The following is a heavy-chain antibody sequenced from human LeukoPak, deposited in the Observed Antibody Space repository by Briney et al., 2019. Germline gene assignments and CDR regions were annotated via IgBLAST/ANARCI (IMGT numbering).Heavy chain of an antibody. V-gene: IGHV1-18*01. CDR2: ISTYNGNT. CDR1: GYTFTSYG. Sequence: ASVKVSCKASGYTFTSYGISWVRQAPGQGLEWMGWISTYNGNTNYPQKVQGRITMTTDTSTSTAYMELTSPRSDDTAVYYCARESYGRDAFDIWGQGTMVTVSS. CDR3: ARESYGRDAFDI. D-gene: IGHD5-18*01. J-gene: IGHJ3*02.